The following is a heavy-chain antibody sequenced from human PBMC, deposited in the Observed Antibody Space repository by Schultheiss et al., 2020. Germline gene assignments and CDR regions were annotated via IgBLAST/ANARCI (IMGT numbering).Heavy chain of an antibody. Sequence: GSLRLSCAASGFTFSSYSMNWVRQAPGKGLEWVSSISSSSSYIYYADSVKGRFTISRDNAKNSLYLQMNSLRAEDTAVYYCARPGGGGASRWGYYGMDVWGQGTTVTVSS. CDR3: ARPGGGGASRWGYYGMDV. CDR2: ISSSSSYI. CDR1: GFTFSSYS. D-gene: IGHD3-16*01. V-gene: IGHV3-21*01. J-gene: IGHJ6*02.